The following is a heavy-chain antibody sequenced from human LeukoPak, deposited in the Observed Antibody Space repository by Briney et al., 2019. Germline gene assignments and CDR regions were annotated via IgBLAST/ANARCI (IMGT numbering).Heavy chain of an antibody. CDR2: IGGSGSST. CDR3: AKGVRSGKYFYASSGYSFDS. V-gene: IGHV3-23*01. CDR1: GFTFSNYA. J-gene: IGHJ4*02. Sequence: QPGGSLRLSCATSGFTFSNYAMSWVRQAPGKGLEWVSSIGGSGSSTWYADSVKGRLTISRDNSKNTLFLQMNGLRADDTAVYYCAKGVRSGKYFYASSGYSFDSWGQGTLVTVSS. D-gene: IGHD3-22*01.